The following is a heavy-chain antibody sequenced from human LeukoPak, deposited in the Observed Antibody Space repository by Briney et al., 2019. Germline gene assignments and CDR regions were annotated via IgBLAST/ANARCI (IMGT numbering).Heavy chain of an antibody. Sequence: GGSLRLSCAASGFTFSGYAMHWVRQAPGKGLEWVSAISGSGGSTYYADSVKGRFTISRDNSKNTLYLQMNSLRAEDTAVYYCAKEYSSGWYFDYWGQGTLVTVSS. CDR2: ISGSGGST. CDR3: AKEYSSGWYFDY. J-gene: IGHJ4*02. CDR1: GFTFSGYA. D-gene: IGHD6-19*01. V-gene: IGHV3-23*01.